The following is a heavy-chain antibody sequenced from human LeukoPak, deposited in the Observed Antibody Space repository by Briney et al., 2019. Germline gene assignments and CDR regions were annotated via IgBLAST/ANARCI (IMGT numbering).Heavy chain of an antibody. CDR3: ARDRDYGDYRLPYNWFDP. CDR2: ISAYNGKT. V-gene: IGHV1-18*01. CDR1: GYTFTSYG. D-gene: IGHD4-17*01. Sequence: ASVKVSCKASGYTFTSYGISWVRQAPGQGVEWMGWISAYNGKTNYAQKLQGRVTMTSDTSTSTAYMELRSLRSDDTAEYSCARDRDYGDYRLPYNWFDPWGQGPLVPVSS. J-gene: IGHJ5*02.